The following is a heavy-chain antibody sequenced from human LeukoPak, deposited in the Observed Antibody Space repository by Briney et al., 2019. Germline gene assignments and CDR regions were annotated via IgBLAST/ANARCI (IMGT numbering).Heavy chain of an antibody. Sequence: GESLKISCQGSGYSFTSYWIAWVRQMPEKGLEWMGIIYPCDSDIRYNPPFQGQVTISADKSISTAYLQWSSLKASDTAMYYCARMIGLGEVSPYFDYWGQGTLVTVSS. J-gene: IGHJ4*02. D-gene: IGHD3-16*02. CDR3: ARMIGLGEVSPYFDY. CDR1: GYSFTSYW. CDR2: IYPCDSDI. V-gene: IGHV5-51*01.